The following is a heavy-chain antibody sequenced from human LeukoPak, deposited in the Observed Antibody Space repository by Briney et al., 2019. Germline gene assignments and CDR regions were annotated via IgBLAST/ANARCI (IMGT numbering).Heavy chain of an antibody. J-gene: IGHJ4*02. CDR2: IYYSGST. CDR3: ARGNCSSTSCSPPDY. CDR1: GGSISSYY. V-gene: IGHV4-59*08. Sequence: PSETLSLTCTVSGGSISSYYWSWIRQPPGKGLEWIGYIYYSGSTNYNPSLKSRVTISVDTSKNQFSLKLSSVTAADTAVYYCARGNCSSTSCSPPDYWGQGTLVTVSS. D-gene: IGHD2-2*01.